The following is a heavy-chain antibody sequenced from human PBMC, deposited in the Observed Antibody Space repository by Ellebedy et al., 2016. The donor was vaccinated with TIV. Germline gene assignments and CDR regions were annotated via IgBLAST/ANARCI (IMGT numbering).Heavy chain of an antibody. CDR3: AKGNLGNGDYDF. V-gene: IGHV3-23*01. J-gene: IGHJ4*02. D-gene: IGHD4-17*01. CDR1: GFTFSTYA. Sequence: PGGSLRLSCAASGFTFSTYAMSWVRQAPGKGLEWVSTSAVVDGGTYHADSVMGRFTVSRDNSKNTLYLQMNSLRADDTAVYYCAKGNLGNGDYDFWGQGTLVTVSS. CDR2: SAVVDGGT.